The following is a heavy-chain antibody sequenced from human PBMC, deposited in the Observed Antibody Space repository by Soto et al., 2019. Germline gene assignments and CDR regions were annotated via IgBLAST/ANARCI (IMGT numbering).Heavy chain of an antibody. CDR2: IYYSGST. J-gene: IGHJ4*02. CDR1: GGSISSYY. D-gene: IGHD3-22*01. V-gene: IGHV4-59*01. CDR3: ARLTYDSSGYYEKFFDY. Sequence: PSETLSLTCTVSGGSISSYYWSWIRQPPGKGLEWIGYIYYSGSTNYNPSLKSRVTISVDTSKNQFSLKLSSVTAADTAVYYCARLTYDSSGYYEKFFDYWGQGTLVTVS.